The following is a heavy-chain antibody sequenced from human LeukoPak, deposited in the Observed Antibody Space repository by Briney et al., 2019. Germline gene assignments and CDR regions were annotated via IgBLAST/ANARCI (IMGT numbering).Heavy chain of an antibody. CDR2: IYTSGST. J-gene: IGHJ5*02. CDR3: ARSTMVRGVRGWFDP. V-gene: IGHV4-61*02. CDR1: GGSISSSNW. D-gene: IGHD3-10*01. Sequence: SETLSLTCAVSGGSISSSNWWSWVRQPAGKGLEWIGRIYTSGSTNYNPSLKSRVTISVDTSKNQFSLKLSSVTAADTAVYYCARSTMVRGVRGWFDPWGQGTLVTVSS.